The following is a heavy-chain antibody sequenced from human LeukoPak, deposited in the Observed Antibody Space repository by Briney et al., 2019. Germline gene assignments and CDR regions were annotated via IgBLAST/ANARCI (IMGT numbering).Heavy chain of an antibody. CDR3: ARVRGSSWSFYYMGV. D-gene: IGHD6-6*01. CDR2: LSSDGVST. J-gene: IGHJ6*03. CDR1: GFTLNSYA. Sequence: GGSLRLSCAASGFTLNSYAMDWVRQAPGKGLEFVSGLSSDGVSTYYANSVRGRFTISRDDFKNTLYLQMGSLTTEDLGVYYCARVRGSSWSFYYMGVWGKGTTVTVSS. V-gene: IGHV3-64*01.